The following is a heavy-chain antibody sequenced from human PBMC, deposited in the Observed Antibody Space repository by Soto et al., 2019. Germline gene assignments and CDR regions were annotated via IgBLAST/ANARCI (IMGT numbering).Heavy chain of an antibody. D-gene: IGHD2-2*01. Sequence: GSLILSWPPSGFIFSDYSMNWVLQAPGKGLEWISYITTTSSTMYYADSVKGRFTISRDNAKNSLYLQMNSLRDEDTAVYYCARDSTGRQYYGMDVCGQRTTVTVSS. V-gene: IGHV3-48*02. CDR3: ARDSTGRQYYGMDV. J-gene: IGHJ6*02. CDR1: GFIFSDYS. CDR2: ITTTSSTM.